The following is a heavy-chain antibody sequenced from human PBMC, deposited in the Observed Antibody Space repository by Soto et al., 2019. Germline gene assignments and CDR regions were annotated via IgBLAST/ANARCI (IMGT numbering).Heavy chain of an antibody. CDR3: AKTPERWELLPHY. CDR1: GFTFSSYA. J-gene: IGHJ4*02. D-gene: IGHD1-26*01. Sequence: EVQLLESGGGLVQPGGSLRLSCAASGFTFSSYAMSWVRQAPGEGLEWVSAISGSGGSTYYADSVKGRFTISRDNSKNTLYLQMNSLRAEDTAVYYCAKTPERWELLPHYWGQGTLVTVSS. V-gene: IGHV3-23*01. CDR2: ISGSGGST.